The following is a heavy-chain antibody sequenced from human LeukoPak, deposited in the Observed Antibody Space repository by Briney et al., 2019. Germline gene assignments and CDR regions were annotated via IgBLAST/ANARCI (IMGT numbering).Heavy chain of an antibody. CDR2: TYYRSKWYN. V-gene: IGHV6-1*01. Sequence: SQTLSLTCAISGDSASSNSAAWNWIRQSPSRGLEWLGRTYYRSKWYNDYAVSVKSRITINPDTSKNQFSLQLNSVTPEDTAVYYCARDQGYYGSGSYYDAFDIWGQGTMVTVSS. CDR1: GDSASSNSAA. J-gene: IGHJ3*02. D-gene: IGHD3-10*01. CDR3: ARDQGYYGSGSYYDAFDI.